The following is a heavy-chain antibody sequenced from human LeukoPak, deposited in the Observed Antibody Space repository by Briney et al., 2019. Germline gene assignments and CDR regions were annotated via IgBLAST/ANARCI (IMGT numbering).Heavy chain of an antibody. CDR3: ARSRQYYDFWSGYSDFDY. J-gene: IGHJ4*02. CDR2: IIPIFGTA. Sequence: GASVKVSCKASGGTFSSYAISWVRQAPGQGLEWMGGIIPIFGTANYAQKFQGRVTIIADESTSTAYMELSSLRSEDTAVYYCARSRQYYDFWSGYSDFDYWGQGTLVTVSS. D-gene: IGHD3-3*01. CDR1: GGTFSSYA. V-gene: IGHV1-69*13.